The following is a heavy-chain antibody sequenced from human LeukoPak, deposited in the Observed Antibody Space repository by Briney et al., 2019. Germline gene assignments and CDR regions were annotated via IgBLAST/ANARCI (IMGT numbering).Heavy chain of an antibody. CDR1: GFTFSSYS. V-gene: IGHV3-21*01. CDR3: ARDFGGGYYDFDY. Sequence: GGSLRLSCAASGFTFSSYSMNWVRQAPGKGLEWVSSISSSSSNIYYADSVKGRFTISRDNAKNSLYLQMNSLRAEDTAVYYCARDFGGGYYDFDYWGQGTLVTVSS. CDR2: ISSSSSNI. J-gene: IGHJ4*02. D-gene: IGHD3-3*01.